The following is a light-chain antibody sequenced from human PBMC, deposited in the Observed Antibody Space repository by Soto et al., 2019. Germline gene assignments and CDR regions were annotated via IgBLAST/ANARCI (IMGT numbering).Light chain of an antibody. J-gene: IGKJ1*01. CDR1: QGVSSA. V-gene: IGKV1-13*02. CDR2: DAS. Sequence: AIQLTQSPSSLSASVGDRVTITCRASQGVSSALAWYQQKPGKAPNLLIYDASSLQSGVPSRFSGSGSGTKVTLTITGLQPDDFATYYCQQYKTYPCSSGQGSKVDIK. CDR3: QQYKTYPCS.